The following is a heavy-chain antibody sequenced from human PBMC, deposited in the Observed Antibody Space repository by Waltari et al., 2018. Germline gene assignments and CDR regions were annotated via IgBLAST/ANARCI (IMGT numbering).Heavy chain of an antibody. CDR2: IIPIFGTA. V-gene: IGHV1-69*01. Sequence: QVQLVQSGAEVKKPGSSVKVSCKASGSTFSSYAISWVRQAPGQGLEWMGGIIPIFGTANYAQKFQGRVTITADESTSTAYRELSSLRSEDTAVYYCARVGVRGWGTAMVKNYFDYWGQGTLVTVSS. CDR1: GSTFSSYA. D-gene: IGHD5-18*01. CDR3: ARVGVRGWGTAMVKNYFDY. J-gene: IGHJ4*02.